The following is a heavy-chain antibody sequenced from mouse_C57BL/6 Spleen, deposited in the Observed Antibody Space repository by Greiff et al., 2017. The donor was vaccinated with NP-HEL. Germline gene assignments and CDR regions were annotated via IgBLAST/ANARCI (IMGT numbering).Heavy chain of an antibody. CDR1: GYTFTDYN. Sequence: VQLQQSEPELVKPGASVKIPCKASGYTFTDYNMDWVKQSHGESLEWIGDINPNNGGTIYNQKFKGKATLTVDKSSSTAYMELRSLTSEDTAVYYCARTNYYGSSFDYWGQGTTLTVSS. J-gene: IGHJ2*01. V-gene: IGHV1-18*01. D-gene: IGHD1-1*01. CDR3: ARTNYYGSSFDY. CDR2: INPNNGGT.